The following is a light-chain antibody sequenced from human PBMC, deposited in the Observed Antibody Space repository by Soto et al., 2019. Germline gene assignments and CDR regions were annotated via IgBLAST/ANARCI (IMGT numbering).Light chain of an antibody. CDR1: QSVSRSN. CDR3: QQYGSTPLT. J-gene: IGKJ4*01. Sequence: EIVLTQSPGTLSLSPGERATLSCRASQSVSRSNLAWYQQKPGQAPRLLIYGASSRATGVPDRFSGSGSGTDFTLTISRLEPEDFAAYNCQQYGSTPLTFGGGTKVEIK. V-gene: IGKV3-20*01. CDR2: GAS.